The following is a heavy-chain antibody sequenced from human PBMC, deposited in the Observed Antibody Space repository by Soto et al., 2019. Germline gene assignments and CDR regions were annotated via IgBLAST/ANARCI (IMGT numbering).Heavy chain of an antibody. D-gene: IGHD3-16*01. J-gene: IGHJ4*02. V-gene: IGHV4-39*01. CDR2: VSYTGAS. CDR3: LRLSFV. CDR1: GDSIAISDYY. Sequence: PSETLSLTCTVSGDSIAISDYYWGWIRKPPGKGLAWLGRVSYTGASYYSPSLTRRLSISLDTSTNQFSLSLSSVPAAGPAGHLCLRLSFVWAKGPPVTVSS.